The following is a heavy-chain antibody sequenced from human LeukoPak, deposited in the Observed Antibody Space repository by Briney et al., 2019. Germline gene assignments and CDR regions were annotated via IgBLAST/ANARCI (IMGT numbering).Heavy chain of an antibody. D-gene: IGHD6-6*01. V-gene: IGHV1-69*04. CDR3: ARDVATLYYFDY. Sequence: ASVKVSCKASGGTFSSYTITWVRQAPGQGLEWMGRIIPILGIANYAQKFQGRVTITTDKSTSTAYMDLSSLRSEDTAVYYCARDVATLYYFDYWGQGTLVTVSS. J-gene: IGHJ4*02. CDR2: IIPILGIA. CDR1: GGTFSSYT.